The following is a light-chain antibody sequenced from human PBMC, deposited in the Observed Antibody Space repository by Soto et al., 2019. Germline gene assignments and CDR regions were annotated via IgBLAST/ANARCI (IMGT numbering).Light chain of an antibody. CDR1: SSDVGGYNF. V-gene: IGLV2-14*03. CDR3: SSFTSSDTLVV. J-gene: IGLJ2*01. Sequence: QSVLTQPASVSGSPGQSIIISCTGTSSDVGGYNFVSWYQHHPAKAPKLMIYDVSNRPSGVSNRFSGSKSGNTASLTISGLQAEDEAHYYCSSFTSSDTLVVFGGGTKVTVL. CDR2: DVS.